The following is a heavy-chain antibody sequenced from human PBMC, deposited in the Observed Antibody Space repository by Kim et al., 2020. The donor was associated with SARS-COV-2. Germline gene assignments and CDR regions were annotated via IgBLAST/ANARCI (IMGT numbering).Heavy chain of an antibody. CDR3: AKTGLNY. CDR2: GGST. Sequence: GGSTYYADSVKGRFTISRDNSKNTLYLQMNSLRAEDTAVYYCAKTGLNYWGQGTLVTVSS. D-gene: IGHD3-10*01. J-gene: IGHJ4*02. V-gene: IGHV3-23*01.